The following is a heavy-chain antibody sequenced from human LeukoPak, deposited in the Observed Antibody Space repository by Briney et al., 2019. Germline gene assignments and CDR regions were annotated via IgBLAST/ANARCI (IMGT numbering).Heavy chain of an antibody. J-gene: IGHJ6*04. V-gene: IGHV4-31*03. D-gene: IGHD2-2*01. CDR2: IYYSGSA. CDR3: ARGEWDIVAVPAVDV. CDR1: GDSISTGGYS. Sequence: SQTLSLTCTVSGDSISTGGYSWSCIPQHPGKGLEWIGFIYYSGSAYYSASLKSRLTISVDTSKNQFSLRLNSVTAADTAVYYCARGEWDIVAVPAVDVWGKGTTVTVSS.